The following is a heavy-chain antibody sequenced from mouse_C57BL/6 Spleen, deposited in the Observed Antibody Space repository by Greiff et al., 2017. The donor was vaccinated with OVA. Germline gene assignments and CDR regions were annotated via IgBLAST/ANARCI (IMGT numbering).Heavy chain of an antibody. V-gene: IGHV1-5*01. CDR3: TRERDITTVVAREDYFDY. CDR2: IYPGNSAT. D-gene: IGHD1-1*01. CDR1: GYTFTSYW. J-gene: IGHJ2*01. Sequence: VQLQQSGTVLARPGASVKMSCKTSGYTFTSYWLHWVKQRPGQGLAWIGAIYPGNSATSYNQKFKGKAKLTAVPSASTAYMELSSLTNRDSAVYYCTRERDITTVVAREDYFDYWGQGTTLTVPS.